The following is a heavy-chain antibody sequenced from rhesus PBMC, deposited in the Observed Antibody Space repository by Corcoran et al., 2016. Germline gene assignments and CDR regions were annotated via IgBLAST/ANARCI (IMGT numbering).Heavy chain of an antibody. CDR3: ARDVAAGTFDY. CDR2: SYGRGGST. Sequence: QVQLQESGPGLVKPSETLSLTCAVSGGSISSNYWSWIRQAPGKGLEWIGRSYGRGGSTDYNPSLKSRVTISTDTSKNQFSLKRSSVTAADTAVYYGARDVAAGTFDYWGQGVLVTVSS. D-gene: IGHD6-25*01. J-gene: IGHJ4*01. V-gene: IGHV4-160*01. CDR1: GGSISSNY.